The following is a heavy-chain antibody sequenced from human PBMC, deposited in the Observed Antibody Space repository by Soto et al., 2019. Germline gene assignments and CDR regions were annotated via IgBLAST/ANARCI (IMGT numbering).Heavy chain of an antibody. V-gene: IGHV4-34*01. Sequence: SETLSLTCAVYGGSFSGYYWSWIRQPPGKGLEWIGEINHSGSTNYNPSLKSRVTISVDTSKNQFSLKLSSVTAADTAVYYCARARLQWRNYYYYGMDVWGQGTTVTVSS. CDR3: ARARLQWRNYYYYGMDV. J-gene: IGHJ6*02. CDR2: INHSGST. D-gene: IGHD4-4*01. CDR1: GGSFSGYY.